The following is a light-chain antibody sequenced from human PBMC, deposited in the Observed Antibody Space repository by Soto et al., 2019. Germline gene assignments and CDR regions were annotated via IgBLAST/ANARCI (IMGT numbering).Light chain of an antibody. CDR1: QSVSSN. Sequence: QSTTTLSLSPGERATLSCRASQSVSSNLAWYQQKPGQAPRLLIYGESTRATGIPARFSGSGSGTEFTLTISSLQSEDFAVYYCQQYNNWWTFGQGTKVDIK. V-gene: IGKV3-15*01. J-gene: IGKJ1*01. CDR3: QQYNNWWT. CDR2: GES.